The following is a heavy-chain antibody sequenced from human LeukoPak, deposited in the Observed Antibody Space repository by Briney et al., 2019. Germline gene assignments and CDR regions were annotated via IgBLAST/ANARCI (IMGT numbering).Heavy chain of an antibody. D-gene: IGHD6-19*01. Sequence: GGSLRLSCAASGFTVSSNSMSWVRQAPGKGLEWVANIKQDGSEKYYVDSVKGRFTISRDNAKNSLYLQMNSLRAEDTAVYYCAKDRPYSSGWYNYWGQGTLVTVSS. CDR3: AKDRPYSSGWYNY. J-gene: IGHJ4*02. CDR2: IKQDGSEK. CDR1: GFTVSSNS. V-gene: IGHV3-7*03.